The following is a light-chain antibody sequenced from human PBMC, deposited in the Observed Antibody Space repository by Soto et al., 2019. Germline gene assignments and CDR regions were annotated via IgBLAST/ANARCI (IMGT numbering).Light chain of an antibody. V-gene: IGLV1-40*01. CDR2: GNS. CDR3: QSYYSSLSGSV. CDR1: SSNIGAGYD. J-gene: IGLJ2*01. Sequence: QSVLTQPPSVSGAPGQWVTISCTGSSSNIGAGYDVHWYQQLPGTAPKLLIYGNSNRPSGVPDRFSGSKSGTSASLAITGLQAEDEADYYCQSYYSSLSGSVFGGGTQLTVL.